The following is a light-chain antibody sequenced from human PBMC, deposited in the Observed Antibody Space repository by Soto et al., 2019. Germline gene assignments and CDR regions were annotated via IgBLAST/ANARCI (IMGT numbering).Light chain of an antibody. CDR3: CSFAGSTTIL. V-gene: IGLV2-23*01. J-gene: IGLJ3*02. CDR2: EGS. CDR1: RSDVGSYDL. Sequence: QSALTQPASVSGSPGQSITISCTGTRSDVGSYDLVSWYQQHPGNGPKLMIYEGSKRPSGVSNRFSGSKSGNVASLTISGLQAEDEADYYCCSFAGSTTILFGGGTKLTVL.